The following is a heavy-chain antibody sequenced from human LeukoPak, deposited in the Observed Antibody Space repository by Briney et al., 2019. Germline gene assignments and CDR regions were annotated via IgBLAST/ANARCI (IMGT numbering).Heavy chain of an antibody. CDR2: IYYSGST. V-gene: IGHV4-39*01. CDR3: ARRGEMSIAARNYYFDY. CDR1: GGSISSSSYS. D-gene: IGHD6-6*01. Sequence: SETLSLTCTVSGGSISSSSYSWGWIRQPPGKGLEWIGSIYYSGSTYYNPSLKSRVTISVDTSKNQFSLKLSSVTAADTAVYYCARRGEMSIAARNYYFDYWGQGTLVTVSS. J-gene: IGHJ4*02.